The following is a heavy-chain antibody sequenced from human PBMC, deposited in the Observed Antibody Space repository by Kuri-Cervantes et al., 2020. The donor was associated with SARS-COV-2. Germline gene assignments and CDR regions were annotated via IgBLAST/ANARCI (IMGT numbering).Heavy chain of an antibody. CDR1: GGSISGHY. CDR3: ARSGYYSRGVTYYYMDV. D-gene: IGHD3-22*01. J-gene: IGHJ6*03. CDR2: VYYSGTI. Sequence: GSLRLSCTVSGGSISGHYWSWIRQPPGKGLEWIGYVYYSGTISYNPSLKSRVTISVDTSKNQFSLNLNSVTAADTAVYYCARSGYYSRGVTYYYMDVWDKGTTVTVSS. V-gene: IGHV4-59*11.